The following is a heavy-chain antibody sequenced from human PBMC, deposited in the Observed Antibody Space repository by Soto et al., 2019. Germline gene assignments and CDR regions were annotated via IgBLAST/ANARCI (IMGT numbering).Heavy chain of an antibody. D-gene: IGHD3-3*01. CDR2: IYYSGST. J-gene: IGHJ6*02. CDR3: SRDSAYYDFLSGFRGMDV. Sequence: LSLTCTVSGGSISSGGYYWSWIRQHPGKGLEWIGYIYYSGSTYYNPSLKSRVTISVDTSKNQFSLKLSSVTAADTAVYYCSRDSAYYDFLSGFRGMDVWGQGITVT. V-gene: IGHV4-31*03. CDR1: GGSISSGGYY.